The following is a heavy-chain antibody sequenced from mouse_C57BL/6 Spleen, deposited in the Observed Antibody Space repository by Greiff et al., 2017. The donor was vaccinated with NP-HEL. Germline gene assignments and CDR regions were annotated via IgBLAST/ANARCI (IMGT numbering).Heavy chain of an antibody. CDR3: ARGLPRGVAY. D-gene: IGHD1-1*01. CDR1: GYSITSGYY. V-gene: IGHV3-6*01. CDR2: ISYDGSN. J-gene: IGHJ3*01. Sequence: EVQLQESGPGLVKPSQSLSLTCSVTGYSITSGYYWNWIRQFPGNKLEWMGYISYDGSNNYNPSLKNRISITRDTSKNQFFLKLNSVTTEDTATYYCARGLPRGVAYWGQGTLVTVSA.